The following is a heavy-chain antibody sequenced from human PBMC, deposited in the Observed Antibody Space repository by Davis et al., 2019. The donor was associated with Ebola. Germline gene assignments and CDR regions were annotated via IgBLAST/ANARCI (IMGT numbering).Heavy chain of an antibody. CDR3: ARDAPGIDY. J-gene: IGHJ4*02. V-gene: IGHV1-18*01. Sequence: AASVKVSCKDSGYTLTTYAMNWVRQAPGQGLEWMGWISAYNGNTAYAQILQGRVTMTTDTSTGTAYMELRSLRSDDTAVYYCARDAPGIDYWGQGTLVTVSS. CDR2: ISAYNGNT. CDR1: GYTLTTYA.